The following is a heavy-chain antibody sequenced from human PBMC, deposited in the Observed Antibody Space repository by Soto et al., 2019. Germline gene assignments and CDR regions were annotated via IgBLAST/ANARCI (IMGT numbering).Heavy chain of an antibody. D-gene: IGHD5-12*01. Sequence: GASVKVSCKASGGTFSSFGISWVRQAPGQGLEWMGGIIPVFDRPNYAQRFRGRLTITADESTNTSYMELIDLTSEDTAVYYCAREASGYDFWGQGTQVTVSS. CDR1: GGTFSSFG. J-gene: IGHJ1*01. CDR3: AREASGYDF. V-gene: IGHV1-69*13. CDR2: IIPVFDRP.